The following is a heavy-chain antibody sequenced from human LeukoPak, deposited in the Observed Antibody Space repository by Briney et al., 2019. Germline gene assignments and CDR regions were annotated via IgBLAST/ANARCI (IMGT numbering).Heavy chain of an antibody. J-gene: IGHJ6*03. D-gene: IGHD6-13*01. CDR3: ARAQQQNDYYYYMDV. V-gene: IGHV3-11*01. CDR1: GFTFSDYY. Sequence: GGSLRLSCAASGFTFSDYYMSWIRQAPGKGLEWVSYISSSGSTIYYADSVKGRFTISRDNAKNSLYLQMNSLRAEDTAVYYCARAQQQNDYYYYMDVWGKGTTVTVSS. CDR2: ISSSGSTI.